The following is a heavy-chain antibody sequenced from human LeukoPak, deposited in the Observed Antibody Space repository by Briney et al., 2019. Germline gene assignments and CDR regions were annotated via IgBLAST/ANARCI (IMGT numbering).Heavy chain of an antibody. D-gene: IGHD1-1*01. CDR3: ARNTGTYDY. CDR2: IWYDGDNK. J-gene: IGHJ4*02. V-gene: IGHV3-33*01. CDR1: RFTFSSYV. Sequence: GGSLRLSCAASRFTFSSYVMHWVRQAPGKGLEWVALIWYDGDNKYYSDSVKGRFTISRDNAKNSLFLQMNVLRAEDTAVYYCARNTGTYDYWGQGTLVTVSS.